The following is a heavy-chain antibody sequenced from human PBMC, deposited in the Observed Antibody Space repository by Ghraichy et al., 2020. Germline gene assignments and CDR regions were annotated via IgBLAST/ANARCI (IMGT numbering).Heavy chain of an antibody. CDR3: ARWELGYCSSTSCSTGPYNGFDS. V-gene: IGHV4-4*02. D-gene: IGHD2-2*02. Sequence: SETLSLTCALTGTRLNSSHISRSRIQPSAWKKKWIGEIYHSGSTNYNPSLKSRVTISVDKSKNQFSLKLSSVTAADTAVYYCARWELGYCSSTSCSTGPYNGFDSWG. CDR1: GTRLNSSHI. J-gene: IGHJ5*01. CDR2: IYHSGST.